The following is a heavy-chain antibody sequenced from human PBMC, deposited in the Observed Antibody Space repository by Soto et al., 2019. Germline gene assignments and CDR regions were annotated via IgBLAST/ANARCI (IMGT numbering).Heavy chain of an antibody. J-gene: IGHJ4*02. CDR3: VRKLDGAMADY. V-gene: IGHV5-51*01. Sequence: GESLKLSCKGSGYSFTNYWIGWVRQMHGKGLEWMGIIFPGGSDTIYSPTFQGHITLSADKSVSTAFLQWNSLKASDTAMYYCVRKLDGAMADYWGQGTLVTVAS. CDR1: GYSFTNYW. D-gene: IGHD5-18*01. CDR2: IFPGGSDT.